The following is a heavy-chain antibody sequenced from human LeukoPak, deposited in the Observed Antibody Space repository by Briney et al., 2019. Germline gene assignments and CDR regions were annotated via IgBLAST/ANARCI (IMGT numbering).Heavy chain of an antibody. V-gene: IGHV3-23*01. CDR1: GFSFSKYG. Sequence: GNSLRLSCAASGFSFSKYGMHWVRQAPGKGLEWVSAISGSGGSTYYADSVKGRFTISRDNSKNTLYLQMNSLRAEDTAVYYCAKRSGYCGGDCYPADAFDIWGQGTMVTVSS. J-gene: IGHJ3*02. CDR3: AKRSGYCGGDCYPADAFDI. CDR2: ISGSGGST. D-gene: IGHD2-21*01.